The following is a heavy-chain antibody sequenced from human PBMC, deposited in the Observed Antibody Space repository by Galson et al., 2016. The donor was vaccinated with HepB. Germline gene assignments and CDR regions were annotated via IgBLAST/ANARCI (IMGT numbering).Heavy chain of an antibody. CDR2: ISYDGSNE. CDR3: AGDMSLGSGWYGDLDY. V-gene: IGHV3-30-3*01. D-gene: IGHD6-19*01. J-gene: IGHJ4*02. CDR1: GFTFKSYA. Sequence: SLRLSCAASGFTFKSYAMHWVRRAPGKGLEWVALISYDGSNEYYEDSVKGRFTISRDNSKNTLFLQMNSLRAEDTGLYYCAGDMSLGSGWYGDLDYWGQGILVTVSS.